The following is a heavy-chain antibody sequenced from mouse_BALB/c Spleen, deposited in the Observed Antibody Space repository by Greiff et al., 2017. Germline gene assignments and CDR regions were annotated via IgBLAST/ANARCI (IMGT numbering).Heavy chain of an antibody. CDR1: GFSLTSYG. D-gene: IGHD1-2*01. V-gene: IGHV2-2*02. J-gene: IGHJ1*01. CDR3: AISLLRYFDV. Sequence: QVQLQQSGPGLVQPSQSLSITCTVSGFSLTSYGVHWVRQSPGKGLEWLGVIWSGGSTDYNAAFISRLSISKDNSKSQVFFKMNSLQANDTAIYYCAISLLRYFDVWGAGTTVTVSS. CDR2: IWSGGST.